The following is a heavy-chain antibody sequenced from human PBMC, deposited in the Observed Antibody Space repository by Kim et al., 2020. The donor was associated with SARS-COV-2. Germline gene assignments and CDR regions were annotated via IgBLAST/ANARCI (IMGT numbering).Heavy chain of an antibody. Sequence: GGSLRLSCAASGFTFSNAWMSWVRQAPGKGLEWVGRIKSKTAGGTTDYAAPVKGRFTISRDDSKNTRYLQMNSLKTEDTAVYYCTTGAVGFGELWYYYYGVDVWGQGTTVTLSS. V-gene: IGHV3-15*01. J-gene: IGHJ6*02. CDR1: GFTFSNAW. CDR3: TTGAVGFGELWYYYYGVDV. D-gene: IGHD3-10*01. CDR2: IKSKTAGGTT.